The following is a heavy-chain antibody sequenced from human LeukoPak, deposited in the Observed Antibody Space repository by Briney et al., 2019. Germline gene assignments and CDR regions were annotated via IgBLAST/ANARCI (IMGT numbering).Heavy chain of an antibody. CDR3: ASFTMTTPFDY. CDR1: GFTFSSYS. J-gene: IGHJ4*02. Sequence: PGGSLRLSCAASGFTFSSYSMNWVRQAPGKGLEWVSSISSSSSYIYYADSVKGRFTISRDNAKNSLYLQMNSLRAEDTAVYYCASFTMTTPFDYWGQGTLVTVSS. CDR2: ISSSSSYI. V-gene: IGHV3-21*01. D-gene: IGHD4-17*01.